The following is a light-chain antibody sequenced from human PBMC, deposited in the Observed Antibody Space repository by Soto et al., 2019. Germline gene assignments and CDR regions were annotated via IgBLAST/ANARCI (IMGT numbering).Light chain of an antibody. CDR3: SAYIARSTLV. CDR2: EVR. Sequence: QSALTQPASVSGSAGQSITISCSGTMRDVGAYNLVSWYQQHPGTAPKLIIYEVRNRPSGISSRFSGSRSGNTASLTISGLQPEDEGDYYCSAYIARSTLVFGGGTKVTVL. CDR1: MRDVGAYNL. V-gene: IGLV2-14*01. J-gene: IGLJ3*02.